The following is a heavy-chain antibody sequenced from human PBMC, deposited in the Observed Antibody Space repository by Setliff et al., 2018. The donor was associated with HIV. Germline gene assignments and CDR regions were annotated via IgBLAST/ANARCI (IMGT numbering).Heavy chain of an antibody. Sequence: SETLSLTCTVSGGSISSSSYYWGWIRQPPGKGLEWIGSIHESGSTHYNPSLKSRVTISVDTSKNQFSLKLSSVTAADTAVYYCGNQAVVPADMDYYYYIDAWGKGTTVTVSS. D-gene: IGHD2-2*01. J-gene: IGHJ6*03. V-gene: IGHV4-39*01. CDR2: IHESGST. CDR3: GNQAVVPADMDYYYYIDA. CDR1: GGSISSSSYY.